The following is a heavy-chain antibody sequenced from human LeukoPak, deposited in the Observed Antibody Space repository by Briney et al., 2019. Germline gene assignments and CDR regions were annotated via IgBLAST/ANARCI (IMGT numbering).Heavy chain of an antibody. V-gene: IGHV4-38-2*01. Sequence: SETLSLTCAVSGYSISSGYYWGWIRQPPGKGLEWIGSIYHSGSTYYNPSLKSRVTISVDTSKNQFSLKLSSVTAAGTAVYYCARHGHGNWFDPWGQGTLVTVSS. CDR1: GYSISSGYY. CDR3: ARHGHGNWFDP. CDR2: IYHSGST. J-gene: IGHJ5*02.